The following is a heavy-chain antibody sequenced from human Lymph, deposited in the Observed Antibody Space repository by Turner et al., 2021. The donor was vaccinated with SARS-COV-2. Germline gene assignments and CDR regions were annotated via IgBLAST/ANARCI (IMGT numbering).Heavy chain of an antibody. D-gene: IGHD3-3*01. J-gene: IGHJ6*02. CDR1: GFTFISYA. CDR3: ARDDREFWSGDYTHYYYYGMDV. V-gene: IGHV3-30*04. Sequence: QVQLVESGGGVVQPGRSLRLSCAASGFTFISYAMHWVRQAPGKGLEWVAVISYDGSNKNYADSVKGRFTISRDNSKNTLYLQMNSLRAEDTAVYYGARDDREFWSGDYTHYYYYGMDVWGQGTTVTVSS. CDR2: ISYDGSNK.